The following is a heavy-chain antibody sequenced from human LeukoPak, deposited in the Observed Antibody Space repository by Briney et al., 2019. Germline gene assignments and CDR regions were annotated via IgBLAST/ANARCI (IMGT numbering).Heavy chain of an antibody. V-gene: IGHV1-2*02. CDR3: AREVEYSSSPGGY. D-gene: IGHD6-6*01. CDR1: GYTFTGYY. CDR2: INPNGGGT. J-gene: IGHJ4*02. Sequence: ASVKVSCKASGYTFTGYYMHWVRQAPGQGLEWMGWINPNGGGTNYAQKFQGRVTMTRDTSISTAYMELSRLRSDDTAVYYCAREVEYSSSPGGYWGQGTLVTVSS.